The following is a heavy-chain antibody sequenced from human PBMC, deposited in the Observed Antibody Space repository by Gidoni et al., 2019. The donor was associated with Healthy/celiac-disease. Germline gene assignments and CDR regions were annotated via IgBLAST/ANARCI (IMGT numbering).Heavy chain of an antibody. D-gene: IGHD4-17*01. Sequence: QVQLVQSGAEVQKPGSSVKVSCKASGGTFSSHAISWVRPAPGQGLEWMGGIIPIFGTANYAQKFQGRVTITADKSTSTAYMELSSLRSEDTAVYYCARGGFFDYDDLFPPDYWGQGTLVTVSS. J-gene: IGHJ4*02. CDR2: IIPIFGTA. CDR1: GGTFSSHA. CDR3: ARGGFFDYDDLFPPDY. V-gene: IGHV1-69*06.